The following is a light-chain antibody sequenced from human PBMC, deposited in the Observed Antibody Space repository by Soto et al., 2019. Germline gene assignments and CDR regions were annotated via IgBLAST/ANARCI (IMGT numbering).Light chain of an antibody. CDR3: AAWDDNLNAYV. CDR2: LGD. CDR1: TTDVDGYKY. Sequence: QSVLTQPRSVPGSPGQSVTISCAGTTTDVDGYKYVYWYQHLPGTAPKLLIYLGDQRASGVSDRFSGSKSGTSASLAINGLRSDDEADYYCAAWDDNLNAYVFGSGTKVTVL. J-gene: IGLJ1*01. V-gene: IGLV1-47*02.